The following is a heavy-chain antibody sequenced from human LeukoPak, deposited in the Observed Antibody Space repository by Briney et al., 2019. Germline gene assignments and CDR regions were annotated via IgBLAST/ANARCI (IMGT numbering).Heavy chain of an antibody. CDR2: IIPILGIA. Sequence: ASVKVSCKASGGTFSSYAISWVRQAPGQGLEWMGRIIPILGIANYAQKFRGRVTITADKSTSTAYMELSSLRSEDTAVYYCAKSETVTAPFDPWGQGTLVTVSS. CDR3: AKSETVTAPFDP. D-gene: IGHD2-21*02. J-gene: IGHJ5*02. CDR1: GGTFSSYA. V-gene: IGHV1-69*04.